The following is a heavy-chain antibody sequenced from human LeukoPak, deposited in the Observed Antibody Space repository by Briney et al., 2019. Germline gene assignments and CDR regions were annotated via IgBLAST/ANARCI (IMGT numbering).Heavy chain of an antibody. CDR2: INPNSGGT. J-gene: IGHJ4*02. D-gene: IGHD3-3*01. Sequence: ASVKVSCKASGYTFTGYYMHWVRQAPGQGLEWMGWINPNSGGTNYAQKFQGRVTMTRDTSISTAYMELSRLRSDDTAVYYCARDRSMEWLFDYWGQGTLVIVSS. V-gene: IGHV1-2*02. CDR1: GYTFTGYY. CDR3: ARDRSMEWLFDY.